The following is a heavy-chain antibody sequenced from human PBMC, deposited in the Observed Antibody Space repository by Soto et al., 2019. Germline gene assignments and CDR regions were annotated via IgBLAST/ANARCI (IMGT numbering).Heavy chain of an antibody. CDR1: NFSISSAYY. D-gene: IGHD3-22*01. CDR3: ARDRIVTKPPAPYYLYYGVDV. Sequence: SETLSLTCGVSNFSISSAYYWACIRQPPGKGVDWIASVYHTGNTYFNPSLKSRVTISVDTSKNQFSLRLRSVTAADTAIYYCARDRIVTKPPAPYYLYYGVDVWGQGTTVTVYS. V-gene: IGHV4-38-2*02. J-gene: IGHJ6*02. CDR2: VYHTGNT.